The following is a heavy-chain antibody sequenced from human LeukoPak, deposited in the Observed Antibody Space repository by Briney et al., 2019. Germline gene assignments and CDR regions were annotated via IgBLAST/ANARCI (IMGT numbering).Heavy chain of an antibody. CDR1: GYTFTGYY. J-gene: IGHJ5*02. Sequence: ASVKVSCKASGYTFTGYYMHWVRQAPGQGLEWMGWINPNSGGTNYAQKFQGRVTMTRDTSISTAYMELSRLRSDDTAVYYCARVWFAELLYLPGWFDPWGQGTLVTVSS. CDR3: ARVWFAELLYLPGWFDP. V-gene: IGHV1-2*02. D-gene: IGHD3-10*01. CDR2: INPNSGGT.